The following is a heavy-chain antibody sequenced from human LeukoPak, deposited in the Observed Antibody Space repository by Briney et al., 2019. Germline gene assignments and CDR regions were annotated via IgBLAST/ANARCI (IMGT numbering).Heavy chain of an antibody. V-gene: IGHV3-21*01. Sequence: GGSLRLSCAASGFTFSSYSMNWVRQAPGEGLEWVSSISSSSSYIYYADSVKGRFTISRDNAQNSLYLQMNSLRVEDTAVYYCARDDASSSFTYWGQGALVTVPS. CDR3: ARDDASSSFTY. D-gene: IGHD3-16*01. CDR1: GFTFSSYS. CDR2: ISSSSSYI. J-gene: IGHJ4*02.